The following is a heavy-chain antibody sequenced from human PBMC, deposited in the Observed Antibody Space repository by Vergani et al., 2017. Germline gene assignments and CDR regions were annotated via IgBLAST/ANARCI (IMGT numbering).Heavy chain of an antibody. CDR3: AARLDGSFSDAFDF. Sequence: QVQLQESGPGLVKPSETLSLTCTVSGGSISSYYWSWIRQPAGKGLEWIGRIYNIGGTIYNPYLKRRVTMSVDTSKNQFSLKVSSVTAADTAVYYCAARLDGSFSDAFDFWGQGTMVTVSS. D-gene: IGHD1-26*01. CDR2: IYNIGGT. V-gene: IGHV4-4*07. CDR1: GGSISSYY. J-gene: IGHJ3*01.